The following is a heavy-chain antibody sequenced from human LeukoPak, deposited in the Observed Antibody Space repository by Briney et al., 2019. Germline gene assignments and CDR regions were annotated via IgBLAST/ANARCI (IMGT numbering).Heavy chain of an antibody. CDR2: INHSGST. V-gene: IGHV4-34*01. D-gene: IGHD4/OR15-4a*01. CDR3: VRERSVLYYYYGMDV. J-gene: IGHJ6*02. Sequence: SETLSLTCAVYGGSFSGYYWSWIRQPPGKGLEWIGEINHSGSTNYNPSLKSRVTISVDTSKNQFSLKLSSVTAADTAVYYCVRERSVLYYYYGMDVWGQGTTVTVSS. CDR1: GGSFSGYY.